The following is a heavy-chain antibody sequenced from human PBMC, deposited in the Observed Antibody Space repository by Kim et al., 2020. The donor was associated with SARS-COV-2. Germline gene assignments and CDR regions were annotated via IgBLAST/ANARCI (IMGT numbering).Heavy chain of an antibody. Sequence: SETLSLTCTVSGGSISSSSYYWGWIRQPPGKGLEWIGSIYYSGSTYYNPSLKSRVTISVDTSKNQFSLKLSSVTAADTAVYYCASQSSRDSGSYYENYYYCGMGVWGQGTTVTVSS. CDR1: GGSISSSSYY. V-gene: IGHV4-39*01. CDR3: ASQSSRDSGSYYENYYYCGMGV. J-gene: IGHJ6*02. D-gene: IGHD1-26*01. CDR2: IYYSGST.